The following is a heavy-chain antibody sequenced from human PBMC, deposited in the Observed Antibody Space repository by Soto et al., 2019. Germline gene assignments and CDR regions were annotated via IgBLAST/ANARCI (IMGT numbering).Heavy chain of an antibody. CDR2: INAGNGKK. Sequence: ASVKVSCNASGYTFTSYAMDWMRHAPGQRIEWMGWINAGNGKKKYSKKFQRRVTITRDTYASTAQMELRSLRSEETAVYYCERVHGYSIGDLWGRGTLVTVSS. CDR1: GYTFTSYA. CDR3: ERVHGYSIGDL. V-gene: IGHV1-3*01. D-gene: IGHD2-21*01. J-gene: IGHJ2*01.